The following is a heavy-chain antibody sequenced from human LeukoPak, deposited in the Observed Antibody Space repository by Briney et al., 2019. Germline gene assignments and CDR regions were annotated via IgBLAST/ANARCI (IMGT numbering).Heavy chain of an antibody. Sequence: GGSLRLSCAASGFTFSSYAMHWVRQAPGKGLEWVAVISYDGSNKYYADSVKGRFTISRDNSKNTLYLQMNSLRAEDKAVYYCARDMGRITIFVDGMDVWGQGTTVTVSS. CDR1: GFTFSSYA. CDR3: ARDMGRITIFVDGMDV. D-gene: IGHD3-9*01. CDR2: ISYDGSNK. J-gene: IGHJ6*02. V-gene: IGHV3-30-3*01.